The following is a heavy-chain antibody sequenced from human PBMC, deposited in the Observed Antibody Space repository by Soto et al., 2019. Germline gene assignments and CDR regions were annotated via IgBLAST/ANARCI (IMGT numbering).Heavy chain of an antibody. CDR1: GYTFTSYD. Sequence: QVQLVQSGAEVKKPGASVKVSCKASGYTFTSYDINWVRQATGQGLEWMGWMNPNSGNTGYAQKFQGRVTMTRNTSISTAYMELSSLRSEDTAVYYCARAPNLGVVVAATYENAETDFDYWGQGTLVTVSS. D-gene: IGHD2-15*01. CDR3: ARAPNLGVVVAATYENAETDFDY. CDR2: MNPNSGNT. J-gene: IGHJ4*02. V-gene: IGHV1-8*01.